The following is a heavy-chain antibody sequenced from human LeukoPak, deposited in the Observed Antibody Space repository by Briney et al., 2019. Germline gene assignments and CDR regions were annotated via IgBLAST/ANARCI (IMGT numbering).Heavy chain of an antibody. D-gene: IGHD1-26*01. J-gene: IGHJ4*02. Sequence: GGSLRLSCAASGFTVSNNYMTWVRQAPGKGLEWVSVIHIGGDTYYADSVKGRFTISRDNSKNTLYLQMNSLRVEDTAVYYCARDLVGATVPDWGQGTLVTLSS. CDR3: ARDLVGATVPD. CDR1: GFTVSNNY. V-gene: IGHV3-53*01. CDR2: IHIGGDT.